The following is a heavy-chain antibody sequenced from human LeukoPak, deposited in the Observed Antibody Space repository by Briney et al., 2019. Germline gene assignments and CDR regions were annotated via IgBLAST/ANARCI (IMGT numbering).Heavy chain of an antibody. CDR2: ISAYNGNT. J-gene: IGHJ3*02. CDR3: ACNYYGSGSYSGAFDI. Sequence: ASVKVSCKASGYTFTSYGISWVRQAPGQGLEWMGWISAYNGNTNYAQKLQGRVTMTTDTSTSTAYMELRSLRSDDTAVYYCACNYYGSGSYSGAFDIWGQGTMVTVSS. CDR1: GYTFTSYG. D-gene: IGHD3-10*01. V-gene: IGHV1-18*04.